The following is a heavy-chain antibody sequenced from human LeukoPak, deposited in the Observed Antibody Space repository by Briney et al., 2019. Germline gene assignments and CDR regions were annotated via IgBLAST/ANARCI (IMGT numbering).Heavy chain of an antibody. Sequence: SETLSLTCTVSGYSISSGYYWGWIRQPPGKGLEWIGSSHHSGSTYYNPSLKSRVTISADTSKNQFSLKLSSVTAADTAVYYCARGHSSSWSNWFDPWGQGTLVTVSS. CDR2: SHHSGST. CDR1: GYSISSGYY. D-gene: IGHD6-13*01. V-gene: IGHV4-38-2*02. CDR3: ARGHSSSWSNWFDP. J-gene: IGHJ5*02.